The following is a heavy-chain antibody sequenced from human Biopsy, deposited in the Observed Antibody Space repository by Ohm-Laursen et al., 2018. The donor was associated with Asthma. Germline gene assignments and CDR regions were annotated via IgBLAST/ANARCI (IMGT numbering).Heavy chain of an antibody. Sequence: SLRLSCTASGFSFSNFAIHWVRQAPGKGLEWVGVISKDASTQDYADSVKGRFTMARDNTKNSLDLQMNSLREEDTAVYYCERDGTDDAFDIWGQGTVVSVSS. CDR3: ERDGTDDAFDI. V-gene: IGHV3-30*01. CDR1: GFSFSNFA. CDR2: ISKDASTQ. J-gene: IGHJ3*02. D-gene: IGHD1-1*01.